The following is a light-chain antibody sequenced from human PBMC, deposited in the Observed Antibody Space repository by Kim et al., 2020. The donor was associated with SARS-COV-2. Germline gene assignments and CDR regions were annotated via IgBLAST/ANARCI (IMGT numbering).Light chain of an antibody. J-gene: IGLJ3*02. V-gene: IGLV6-57*01. CDR2: QDN. CDR3: QSYDSSSWV. CDR1: SGSIASNY. Sequence: LTQPHSVSESPGKTVTISCTRSSGSIASNYVQWFQQRPGSSPTTVIYQDNQRPSGVPDRFSGSIDRSSNSASLTISGLKTEDEADYYCQSYDSSSWV.